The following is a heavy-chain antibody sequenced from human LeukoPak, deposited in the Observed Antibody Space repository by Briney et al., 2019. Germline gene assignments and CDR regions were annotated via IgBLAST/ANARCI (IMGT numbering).Heavy chain of an antibody. Sequence: GGSLRLSCAASGFTFSSYSMNWVRQAPGKGLEWVSSISSSSSYIYYADSVKGRFTISRDNAKNSLYLQMNSLRAEDTAVYYCARVLFRGYSYGLVDYWGQGTLVTVSS. CDR3: ARVLFRGYSYGLVDY. CDR2: ISSSSSYI. V-gene: IGHV3-21*01. CDR1: GFTFSSYS. J-gene: IGHJ4*02. D-gene: IGHD5-18*01.